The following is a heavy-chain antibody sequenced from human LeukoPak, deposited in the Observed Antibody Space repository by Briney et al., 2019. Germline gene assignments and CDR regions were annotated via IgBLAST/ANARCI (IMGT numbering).Heavy chain of an antibody. Sequence: GGSLRLSCAASGFTFSSYEMNWVRQAPGKGLEWVSYISRSGSSIYYADSVKGRFTISRDNAKNSLYLQMNSLRAEDTAVYYCARGKAGWLFDYWGQGTLVTVSS. CDR2: ISRSGSSI. CDR1: GFTFSSYE. V-gene: IGHV3-48*03. D-gene: IGHD6-19*01. J-gene: IGHJ4*02. CDR3: ARGKAGWLFDY.